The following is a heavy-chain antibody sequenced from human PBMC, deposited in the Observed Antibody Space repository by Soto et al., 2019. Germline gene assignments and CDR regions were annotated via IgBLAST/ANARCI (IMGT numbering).Heavy chain of an antibody. CDR2: ISWNSGSI. D-gene: IGHD3-3*01. CDR3: AKDRDFWSGYPRSYFDY. Sequence: GGSLRLSCAASGFTFDDYAMHWVRQAPGKGLEWVSGISWNSGSIGYADSVKGRFTISRDNAKNSLYLQMNSLRAEDTALYYCAKDRDFWSGYPRSYFDYWGQGTLVTVSS. CDR1: GFTFDDYA. J-gene: IGHJ4*02. V-gene: IGHV3-9*01.